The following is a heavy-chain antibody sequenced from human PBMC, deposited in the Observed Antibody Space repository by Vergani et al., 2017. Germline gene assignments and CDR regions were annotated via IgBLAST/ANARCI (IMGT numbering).Heavy chain of an antibody. CDR2: IIPIFGTA. CDR1: GGTFSSYA. Sequence: QVQLVQSGAVVKKPGSSVKVSCKASGGTFSSYAISWVRQAPGQGLEWMGRIIPIFGTANYAQKFQGRVTITADKSTSTAYMELSSLRSEDTAVYYCARGGDIVVVPAGSPYYFDYWGQGTLVTVSS. D-gene: IGHD2-2*01. CDR3: ARGGDIVVVPAGSPYYFDY. J-gene: IGHJ4*02. V-gene: IGHV1-69*14.